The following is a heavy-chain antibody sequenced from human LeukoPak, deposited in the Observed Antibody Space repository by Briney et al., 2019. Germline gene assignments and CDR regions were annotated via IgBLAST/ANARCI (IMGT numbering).Heavy chain of an antibody. CDR2: IYSGGST. Sequence: GGSLRLSCAASGFTFSNAWMSWVRQAPGKGLEWVSVIYSGGSTYYADSVKGRFTISRDNSKNTLYLRMNSLRAEDTAVYYCARYHSSGYRVGSYYFDYWGQGTLVTVSS. V-gene: IGHV3-53*01. D-gene: IGHD3-22*01. CDR1: GFTFSNAW. J-gene: IGHJ4*02. CDR3: ARYHSSGYRVGSYYFDY.